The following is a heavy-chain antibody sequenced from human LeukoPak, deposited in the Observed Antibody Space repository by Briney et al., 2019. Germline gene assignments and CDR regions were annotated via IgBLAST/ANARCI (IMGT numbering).Heavy chain of an antibody. CDR3: ARDPQVYGDFDNWFDP. J-gene: IGHJ5*02. V-gene: IGHV1-2*02. CDR1: GYTFTGYY. CDR2: INPNSGGT. D-gene: IGHD4-17*01. Sequence: GASVKVSCKASGYTFTGYYMHWVRQAPGQGLEWMEWINPNSGGTNYAQKFQGRVTMTRDTSISTAYMELGRLRSDDTAVYYCARDPQVYGDFDNWFDPWGQGTLVTVSS.